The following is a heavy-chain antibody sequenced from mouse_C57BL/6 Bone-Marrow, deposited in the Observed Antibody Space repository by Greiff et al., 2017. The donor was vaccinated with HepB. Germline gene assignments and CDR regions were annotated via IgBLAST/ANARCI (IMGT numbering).Heavy chain of an antibody. J-gene: IGHJ3*01. Sequence: VKVVESDAELVKPGASVKISCKVSGYTFTDHTIHWMKQRPEQGLEWIGYIYPRDGSTKYNEKFKGKATLTADKSSSTAYMQLNSLTSEDSAVYFCARGDSSGHEGFAYWGQGTLVTVSA. CDR1: GYTFTDHT. CDR3: ARGDSSGHEGFAY. D-gene: IGHD3-2*02. CDR2: IYPRDGST. V-gene: IGHV1-78*01.